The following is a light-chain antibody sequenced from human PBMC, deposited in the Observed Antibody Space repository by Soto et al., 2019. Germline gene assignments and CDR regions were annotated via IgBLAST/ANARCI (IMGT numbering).Light chain of an antibody. CDR1: QSLSSSY. J-gene: IGKJ1*01. CDR2: SAS. V-gene: IGKV3-15*01. CDR3: QQYNNWPWT. Sequence: EIVLTQSPGTLSLSPGERATLSCRASQSLSSSYLAWYQQRPGQAPRLLIYSASTRATGFPARFSGSGSGTEFTLTISSLQSEDFAVYYCQQYNNWPWTFGQGTKVDIK.